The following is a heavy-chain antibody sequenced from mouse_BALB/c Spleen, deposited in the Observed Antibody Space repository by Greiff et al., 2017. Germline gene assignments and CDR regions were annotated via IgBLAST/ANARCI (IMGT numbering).Heavy chain of an antibody. V-gene: IGHV5-12-1*01. D-gene: IGHD2-3*01. CDR1: GFAFSSYD. CDR3: ARHDGVNYYFDY. CDR2: ISSGGGST. J-gene: IGHJ2*01. Sequence: LVESGGGLVKPGGSLKLSCAASGFAFSSYDMSWVRQTPEKRLEWVAYISSGGGSTYYPDTVKGRFTISRDNAKNTLYLQMSSLKSEDTAMYYCARHDGVNYYFDYWGQGTTLTVSS.